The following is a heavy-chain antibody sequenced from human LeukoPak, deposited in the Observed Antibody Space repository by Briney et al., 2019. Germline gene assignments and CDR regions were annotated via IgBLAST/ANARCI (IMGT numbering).Heavy chain of an antibody. CDR2: ISGSGGST. V-gene: IGHV3-23*01. D-gene: IGHD6-6*01. CDR1: GFTFSSYA. Sequence: PGGSLRLSCAASGFTFSSYAMSWVRQAPWKGLEWVSAISGSGGSTYYADSVKGRFTISRDNSKNTLYLQMNSLRAEDTAVYYCAKRAAARQSEYYFDYWGQGTLVTVSS. J-gene: IGHJ4*02. CDR3: AKRAAARQSEYYFDY.